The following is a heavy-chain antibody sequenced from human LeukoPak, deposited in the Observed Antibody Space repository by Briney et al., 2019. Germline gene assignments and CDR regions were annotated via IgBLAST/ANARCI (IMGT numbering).Heavy chain of an antibody. D-gene: IGHD1-26*01. Sequence: SETLSLTCTVSGGSISSSSYYWGWIRQPPGKGLDWIGRIYTSGSTNYNPSLKSRVTISVDTSKNQFSLKLSSVTAADTAVYYCARSQVGSYDLYYYYYYMDVWGKGTTVTISS. J-gene: IGHJ6*03. CDR3: ARSQVGSYDLYYYYYYMDV. CDR2: IYTSGST. CDR1: GGSISSSSYY. V-gene: IGHV4-61*02.